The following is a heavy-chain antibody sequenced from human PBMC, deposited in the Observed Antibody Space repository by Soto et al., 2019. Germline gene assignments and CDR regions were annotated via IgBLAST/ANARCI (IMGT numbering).Heavy chain of an antibody. J-gene: IGHJ3*02. D-gene: IGHD1-26*01. CDR3: AKAEVVVGAYAAFDI. V-gene: IGHV3-23*01. CDR2: ISGSGGST. CDR1: GFTFSSYA. Sequence: VHLLESGGGLVQPGGSLRLSCAASGFTFSSYAMSWVRQAPGKGLEWVSAISGSGGSTYYADSVKGRFTISRDNSKNTLYLQMNSLRAEDTAVYYCAKAEVVVGAYAAFDIWCQGTMVTVSS.